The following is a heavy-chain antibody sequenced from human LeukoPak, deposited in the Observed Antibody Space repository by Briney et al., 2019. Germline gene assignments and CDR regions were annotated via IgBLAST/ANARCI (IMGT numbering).Heavy chain of an antibody. CDR2: VGGYNGNR. CDR3: ARHRLPRVYYDSSGYYHDASDI. J-gene: IGHJ3*02. CDR1: GYTFTSYG. V-gene: IGHV1-18*01. D-gene: IGHD3-22*01. Sequence: ASVKVSCKASGYTFTSYGINWVRQDPGQGLEWMGGVGGYNGNRNYAQKLQGRVTMTTDTSTRTAYMELRSLRSDDTAMYYCARHRLPRVYYDSSGYYHDASDIWGQGTMVTVSS.